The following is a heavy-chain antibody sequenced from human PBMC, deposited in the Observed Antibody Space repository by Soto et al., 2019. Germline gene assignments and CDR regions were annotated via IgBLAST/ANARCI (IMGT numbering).Heavy chain of an antibody. CDR3: ARGPTPKYSYYVMDV. V-gene: IGHV4-31*03. D-gene: IGHD2-15*01. CDR1: GGSISSGGYY. J-gene: IGHJ6*02. Sequence: QVQLQESGPGLVKPSQTLSLTCTVSGGSISSGGYYWSWIRQHPGKGLEWIGYIYYSGSTYYNPSLKSRVTISVDTSKNQFSLKLSSVTAADTAVYYCARGPTPKYSYYVMDVWGQGTTVTVSS. CDR2: IYYSGST.